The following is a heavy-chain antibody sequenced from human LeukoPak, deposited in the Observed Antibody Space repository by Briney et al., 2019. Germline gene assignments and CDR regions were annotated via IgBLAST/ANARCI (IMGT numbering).Heavy chain of an antibody. CDR2: MNPNSGNT. V-gene: IGHV1-8*01. Sequence: GASVKVSCKASGYTFTSYDINWVRQATGQGLEWMGWMNPNSGNTGYAQKFQGRVTMTRNTFISTAYMELSSLRSEDTAVYYCAIRYGSGEKYYYYYYMDVWGKGTTVTVSS. CDR1: GYTFTSYD. CDR3: AIRYGSGEKYYYYYYMDV. D-gene: IGHD3-10*01. J-gene: IGHJ6*03.